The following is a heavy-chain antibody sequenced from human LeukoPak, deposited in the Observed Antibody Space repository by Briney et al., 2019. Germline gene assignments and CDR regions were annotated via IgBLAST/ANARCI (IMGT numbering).Heavy chain of an antibody. CDR1: GFTFSTYW. Sequence: GGSLRLSCAASGFTFSTYWMHWVRQAPGKGLGWVSRISSDGSSTSYADSVKGRFTISRDNAKNTLYLQMNSLRAEDTAVYYCARGTRPSVLDYYGMDVWGQGTTVTVSS. D-gene: IGHD2-8*01. J-gene: IGHJ6*02. CDR2: ISSDGSST. V-gene: IGHV3-74*01. CDR3: ARGTRPSVLDYYGMDV.